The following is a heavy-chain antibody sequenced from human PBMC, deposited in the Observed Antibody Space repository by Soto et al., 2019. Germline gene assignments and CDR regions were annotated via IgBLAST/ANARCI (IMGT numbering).Heavy chain of an antibody. CDR2: IYHSGST. D-gene: IGHD6-6*01. CDR1: GGSISSSNW. V-gene: IGHV4-4*02. J-gene: IGHJ6*02. Sequence: QVQLQESGPGLVKPSGTLSLTCAVSGGSISSSNWWSWVRQPPGKGLEWIGEIYHSGSTNYNPSLKSRVTISVDKSKNQFSLKLSSVTDADTAVYYCARDRRYSSSWGGYYYYGMDVWGQGTTVTVSS. CDR3: ARDRRYSSSWGGYYYYGMDV.